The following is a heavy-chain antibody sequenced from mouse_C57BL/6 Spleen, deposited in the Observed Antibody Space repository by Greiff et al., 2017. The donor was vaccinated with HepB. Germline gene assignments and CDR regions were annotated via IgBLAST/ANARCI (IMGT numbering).Heavy chain of an antibody. CDR1: GFTFSDYG. CDR3: ARGGSVVGKFVYFDY. D-gene: IGHD1-1*01. V-gene: IGHV5-17*01. Sequence: DVKLVESGGGLVKPGGSLKLSCAASGFTFSDYGMHWVRQAPEKGLEWVAYISSGSSTIYYADTVKGRFTISRDNAKNTLFLQITSLRSEDTAMYYCARGGSVVGKFVYFDYWGQGTTLTVSS. CDR2: ISSGSSTI. J-gene: IGHJ2*01.